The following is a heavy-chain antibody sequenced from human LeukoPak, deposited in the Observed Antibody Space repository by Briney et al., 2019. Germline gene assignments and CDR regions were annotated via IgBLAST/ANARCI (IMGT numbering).Heavy chain of an antibody. CDR1: GGSISSGGHY. Sequence: SQTLSLTCTVSGGSISSGGHYWNWIRQPPGKGLELIGYIFHSRSSYYNPSLKSRVTISVDTSKNQFSLKLSSVTAADTAVYYCARFGYGSGSYYNWFDPWGQGTLVTVSS. D-gene: IGHD3-10*01. J-gene: IGHJ5*02. CDR3: ARFGYGSGSYYNWFDP. V-gene: IGHV4-30-2*01. CDR2: IFHSRSS.